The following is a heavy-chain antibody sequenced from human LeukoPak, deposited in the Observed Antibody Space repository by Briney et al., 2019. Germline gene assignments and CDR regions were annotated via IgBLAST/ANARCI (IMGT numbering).Heavy chain of an antibody. D-gene: IGHD3-3*01. J-gene: IGHJ4*02. CDR1: GYTFTNYG. CDR3: ARTPHRSLEWLYWGFFDY. V-gene: IGHV1-18*01. Sequence: GASVKVSCKASGYTFTNYGINWVRQAPGQGLEWMGWISADNGNRNYAQKVQGRVTMTTDTSTSTAYMELRSLRSDDTAVYYCARTPHRSLEWLYWGFFDYWGQGTLVTVSS. CDR2: ISADNGNR.